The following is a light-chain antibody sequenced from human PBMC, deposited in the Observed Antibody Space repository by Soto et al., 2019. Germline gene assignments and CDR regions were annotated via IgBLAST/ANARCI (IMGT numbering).Light chain of an antibody. J-gene: IGLJ3*02. Sequence: QTVVTQEPSFSVSPGATVTLTCGLSSGSVSTNNYPSWYQQTPGQAPRTPIYSTYTRSSCVPDRFSDSILGNKAALTITGAQADDESDYYCVLYMGSGIWVFGGGTKLTVL. V-gene: IGLV8-61*01. CDR1: SGSVSTNNY. CDR3: VLYMGSGIWV. CDR2: STY.